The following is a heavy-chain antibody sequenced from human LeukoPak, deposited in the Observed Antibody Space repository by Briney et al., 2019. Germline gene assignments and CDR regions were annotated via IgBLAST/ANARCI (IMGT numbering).Heavy chain of an antibody. D-gene: IGHD6-13*01. Sequence: SETLSLACTVSGGSISSYYWSWIRQPPGKGLEWIGYIYYSGSTNYNPSLKSRVTISVDTSKNQFSLKLSSVTAADTAVYYCARAGGSWFPTIDYWGQGTLVTVSS. J-gene: IGHJ4*02. V-gene: IGHV4-59*01. CDR3: ARAGGSWFPTIDY. CDR1: GGSISSYY. CDR2: IYYSGST.